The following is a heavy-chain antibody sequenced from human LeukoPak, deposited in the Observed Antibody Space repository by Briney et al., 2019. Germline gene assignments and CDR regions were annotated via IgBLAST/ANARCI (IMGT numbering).Heavy chain of an antibody. D-gene: IGHD3-22*01. CDR1: GFTFSSYA. CDR3: ARGSGYFLDFDY. J-gene: IGHJ4*02. CDR2: ISGSGGST. V-gene: IGHV3-23*01. Sequence: GGSLRLSCAASGFTFSSYAMSWVRQAPGKGLEWVSAISGSGGSTYYADSVKGRFTISRDSSKSTLYLQMNSLRAEDTAVYYCARGSGYFLDFDYWGQGTLVTVSS.